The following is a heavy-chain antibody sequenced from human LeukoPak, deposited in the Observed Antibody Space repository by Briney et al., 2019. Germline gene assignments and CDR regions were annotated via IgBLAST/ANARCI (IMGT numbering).Heavy chain of an antibody. CDR3: ARGLGFGEFSDY. CDR2: MNPNSGNT. J-gene: IGHJ4*02. V-gene: IGHV1-8*01. Sequence: ASVKVSCKASGYTFTSYDINWVRQTTGQGLEWMGWMNPNSGNTGYAQKFQGRVTMTRNTSISTAYMELSSLRSEDTAVYYCARGLGFGEFSDYWGQGTLVTVSS. D-gene: IGHD3-10*01. CDR1: GYTFTSYD.